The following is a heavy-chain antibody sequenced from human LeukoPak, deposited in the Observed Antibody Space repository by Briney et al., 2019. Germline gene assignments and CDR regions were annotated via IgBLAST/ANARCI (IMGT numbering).Heavy chain of an antibody. D-gene: IGHD3-22*01. CDR3: ARDGAYDSSGYYSLYTDY. J-gene: IGHJ4*02. CDR2: INPNSGGT. V-gene: IGHV1-2*02. CDR1: GYTFTGYY. Sequence: ASVKVSCKASGYTFTGYYMHWVRQAPGQGLEWMGWINPNSGGTNYARKFQGRVTMTRDTSISTAYMELSRLRSDDTAVYYCARDGAYDSSGYYSLYTDYWGQGTLVTVSS.